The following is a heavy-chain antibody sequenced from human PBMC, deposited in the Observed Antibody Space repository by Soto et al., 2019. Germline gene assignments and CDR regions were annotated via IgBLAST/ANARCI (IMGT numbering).Heavy chain of an antibody. CDR1: GGSISSGGYY. V-gene: IGHV4-31*03. D-gene: IGHD4-4*01. Sequence: QVQLQESGPGLVKPSQTLSLTCTVSGGSISSGGYYWSWVRQHPGKGLEWIGYIHYSGSTYYNPSLKSRDTTSRDTSKNQFSLRLRSVTAADTAVYYCARDDYIKRSYYYYGLDVWGQGTTVTVSS. CDR3: ARDDYIKRSYYYYGLDV. CDR2: IHYSGST. J-gene: IGHJ6*02.